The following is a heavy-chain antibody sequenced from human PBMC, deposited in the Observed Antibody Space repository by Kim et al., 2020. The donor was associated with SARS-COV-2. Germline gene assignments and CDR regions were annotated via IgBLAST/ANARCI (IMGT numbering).Heavy chain of an antibody. CDR1: GGSVSSGSYY. D-gene: IGHD1-26*01. J-gene: IGHJ4*02. V-gene: IGHV4-61*01. CDR3: SRGGVGDRGYFFDY. CDR2: IYYSGST. Sequence: SETLSLTCTVSGGSVSSGSYYWSWIRQPPGKGLEWIGYIYYSGSTNYSPSLKSRVTISVDTSKNQFSLRLSSVTAADTAVYYCSRGGVGDRGYFFDYWGQGTLVTVSS.